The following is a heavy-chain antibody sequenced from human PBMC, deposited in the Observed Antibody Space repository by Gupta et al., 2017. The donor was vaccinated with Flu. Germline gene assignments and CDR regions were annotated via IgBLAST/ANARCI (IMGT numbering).Heavy chain of an antibody. CDR2: IHPLGGT. J-gene: IGHJ3*01. Sequence: QIHLQESGPGLVGPSETLSLTCSVSGGSLTDGDFYWSWLRQVPGKSLEWLGFIHPLGGTYFNPSLESRLVLSVDKSKNQFSLGLSSVSAADTAIYFCSRITERVRFGDPASEKYYFDPWGQGLLVTVSS. CDR3: SRITERVRFGDPASEKYYFDP. D-gene: IGHD3-10*01. V-gene: IGHV4-30-4*03. CDR1: GGSLTDGDFY.